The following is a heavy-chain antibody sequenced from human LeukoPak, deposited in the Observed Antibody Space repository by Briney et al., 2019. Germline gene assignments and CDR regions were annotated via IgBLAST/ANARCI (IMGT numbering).Heavy chain of an antibody. J-gene: IGHJ5*02. CDR3: ARDTNTIFGVVTNYHWFDP. D-gene: IGHD3-3*01. CDR2: IYYSGST. CDR1: GGSISSGGYY. Sequence: SETLSLTCTFAGGSISSGGYYWSWIRQHPGKGLEWIGYIYYSGSTYYNPSLKSRVTISVDTSKNQSSLQLSSVTAADTAVYYCARDTNTIFGVVTNYHWFDPWGQGTLVTVSS. V-gene: IGHV4-31*03.